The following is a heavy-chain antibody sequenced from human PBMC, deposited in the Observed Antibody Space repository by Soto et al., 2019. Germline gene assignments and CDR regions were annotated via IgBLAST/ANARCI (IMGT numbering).Heavy chain of an antibody. J-gene: IGHJ6*02. CDR2: IYPGDSDT. D-gene: IGHD2-2*01. V-gene: IGHV5-51*01. CDR3: ARHPAVPSYGMDV. CDR1: GYSFTSYW. Sequence: PGESLKISCKGSGYSFTSYWIGWVRQMPGKGLEWMGIIYPGDSDTRYSPSFQGQVTISADKSISTAYLQWSSLKASDTATYYCARHPAVPSYGMDVWGQGTTVTVSS.